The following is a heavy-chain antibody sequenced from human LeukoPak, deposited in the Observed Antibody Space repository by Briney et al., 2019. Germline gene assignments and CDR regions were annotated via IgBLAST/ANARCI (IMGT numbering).Heavy chain of an antibody. D-gene: IGHD3-22*01. Sequence: GGSLRLSCAASGFTFSSYWMSWARQAPGKGLEWVANIKQDGSEKYYVDSVEGRFTISRDNAKNSLYLQMNSLRAEDTAVYYCARDFIVSYYDSSGFGYWGQGTLVTVSS. J-gene: IGHJ4*02. CDR1: GFTFSSYW. CDR2: IKQDGSEK. V-gene: IGHV3-7*05. CDR3: ARDFIVSYYDSSGFGY.